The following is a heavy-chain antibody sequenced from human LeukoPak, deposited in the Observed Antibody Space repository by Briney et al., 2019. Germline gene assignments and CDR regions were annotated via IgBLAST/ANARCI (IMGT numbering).Heavy chain of an antibody. CDR2: ITNSGGST. D-gene: IGHD4-17*01. CDR3: AKGPYGDPRGSFDS. CDR1: GFTFSSYA. V-gene: IGHV3-23*01. Sequence: GGSLRLSCAASGFTFSSYALNWVRQAPGKGLEWVSTITNSGGSTYYPDSVKARFTISRDNSKNTLYLQMSSLRADDTAVYYCAKGPYGDPRGSFDSWGQGTLVTVSS. J-gene: IGHJ4*02.